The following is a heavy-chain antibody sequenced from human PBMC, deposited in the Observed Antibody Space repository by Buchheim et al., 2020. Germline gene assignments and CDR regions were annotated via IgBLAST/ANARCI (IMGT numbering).Heavy chain of an antibody. CDR1: NGSISSDDFY. D-gene: IGHD6-6*01. Sequence: QVQLQESGPGLVKPSQTLSLTCTVSNGSISSDDFYWSWIRQHPGKGLEWIGYIYHSGTTYYNPSLRSRLDISMDTSKNQFSLNLDSVTAADTAIYYCATRPSDLSYWYFDLWGRGT. CDR2: IYHSGTT. CDR3: ATRPSDLSYWYFDL. V-gene: IGHV4-31*03. J-gene: IGHJ2*01.